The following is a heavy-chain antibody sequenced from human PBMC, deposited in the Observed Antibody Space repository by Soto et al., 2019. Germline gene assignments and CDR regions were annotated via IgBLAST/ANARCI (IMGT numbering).Heavy chain of an antibody. Sequence: PGGSLRLSCAASGFTFSSYVMGWVRQAQGKGLEWVSAISGSGGSTYYADSVKGRFTISRDNSKNTLYLQMNSLRAEDTAVYYCAKAHPIVATIGGYYYGMDVWGQGTTVTVSS. D-gene: IGHD5-12*01. V-gene: IGHV3-23*01. CDR2: ISGSGGST. CDR3: AKAHPIVATIGGYYYGMDV. J-gene: IGHJ6*02. CDR1: GFTFSSYV.